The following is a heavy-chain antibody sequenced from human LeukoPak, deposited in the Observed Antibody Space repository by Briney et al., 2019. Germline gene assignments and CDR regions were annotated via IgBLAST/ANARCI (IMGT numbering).Heavy chain of an antibody. J-gene: IGHJ4*02. CDR1: GFTFSSYD. CDR3: VRGTGYSAYDYDFDY. V-gene: IGHV3-13*04. D-gene: IGHD5-12*01. CDR2: ISTAGDT. Sequence: GGSLRLSCAASGFTFSSYDMHWVRQPRGKGLEWFSAISTAGDTYYPGSVKGRFTISRENAKNSLYLQMNSLRAGDTAVYYCVRGTGYSAYDYDFDYWGQGTLVTVSS.